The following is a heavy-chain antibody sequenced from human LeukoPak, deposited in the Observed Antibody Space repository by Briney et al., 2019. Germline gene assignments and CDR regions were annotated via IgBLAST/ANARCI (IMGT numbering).Heavy chain of an antibody. CDR1: GGSFSGYY. D-gene: IGHD3-10*01. V-gene: IGHV4-34*01. CDR2: IDHSGST. J-gene: IGHJ4*02. CDR3: ASMVRGVISSLYFDY. Sequence: SETLSLTCAVYGGSFSGYYWSWIRQPPGKGLEWIGEIDHSGSTNYNPSLKSRVTISVDTSKNQFSLKLSSVTAADTAVYYCASMVRGVISSLYFDYWGQGTLVTVSS.